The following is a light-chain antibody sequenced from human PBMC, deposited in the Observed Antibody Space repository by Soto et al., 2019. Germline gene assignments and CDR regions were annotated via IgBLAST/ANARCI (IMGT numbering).Light chain of an antibody. J-gene: IGKJ4*01. CDR2: GAS. Sequence: EIVLTQSPGTLSLSPGERATLSCRASQSVSSSYLAWYQQKPGQAPRLLIYGASSRATGIPDRFGGSGSGTDFTLTISRLEPEDFAVYYCQQYGRSPAFGGGTKVEIK. V-gene: IGKV3-20*01. CDR1: QSVSSSY. CDR3: QQYGRSPA.